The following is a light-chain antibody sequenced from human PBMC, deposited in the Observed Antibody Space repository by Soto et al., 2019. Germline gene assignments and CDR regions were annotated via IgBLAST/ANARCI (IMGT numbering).Light chain of an antibody. V-gene: IGKV1-5*03. J-gene: IGKJ1*01. CDR2: KAS. Sequence: DIQMTPSPSTLSASVGDSVSMNCRASQSISAWLAWYQQKPGKAPRLLIYKASTLEIGVPSRFSGSGSGTEFTLTISSLQPDDVAIYYCQQYNDYSWTFGQGTKVDIK. CDR3: QQYNDYSWT. CDR1: QSISAW.